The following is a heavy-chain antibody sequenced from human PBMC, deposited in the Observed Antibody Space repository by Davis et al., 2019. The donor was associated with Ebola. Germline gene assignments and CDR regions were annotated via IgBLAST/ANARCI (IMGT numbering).Heavy chain of an antibody. V-gene: IGHV3-21*01. Sequence: GESLKISCAASGFTFSNAWMSWVRQAPGKGLEWVSSISSSSSYIYYADSVKGRFTISRDNAKNSLYLQMNSLRAEDTAVYYCANFPEGYESYYYYYGMDVWGQGTTVTVSS. CDR3: ANFPEGYESYYYYYGMDV. J-gene: IGHJ6*02. D-gene: IGHD5-12*01. CDR1: GFTFSNAW. CDR2: ISSSSSYI.